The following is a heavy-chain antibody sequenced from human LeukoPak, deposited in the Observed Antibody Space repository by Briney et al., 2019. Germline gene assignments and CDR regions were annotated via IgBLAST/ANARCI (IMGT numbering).Heavy chain of an antibody. J-gene: IGHJ3*02. CDR1: AGSINNYY. D-gene: IGHD3-9*01. CDR2: IYYSGST. Sequence: SETLSLTCTVSAGSINNYYWSWIRQPPGKGLEWIGYIYYSGSTNYNPSLKSRVTISVDTSKKQVSLSLSSVTAADTAVYYCARGFPPPTYYDILTGAAPDAFDIWGQGTMVTVSS. V-gene: IGHV4-59*01. CDR3: ARGFPPPTYYDILTGAAPDAFDI.